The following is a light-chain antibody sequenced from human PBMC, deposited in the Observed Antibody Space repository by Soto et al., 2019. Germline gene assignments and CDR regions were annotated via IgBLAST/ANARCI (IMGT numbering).Light chain of an antibody. CDR3: CSYGDFRTSWV. J-gene: IGLJ3*02. V-gene: IGLV2-23*01. CDR2: EGT. Sequence: QSALTQPASASGSPGQSITISCTGTSSDVGSDYLVSWYQQHPGTAPKLIIYEGTKRPSGVSDRFSGSRSGNTASLTISGLQTEDEGDYFCCSYGDFRTSWVFGGGTKVTVL. CDR1: SSDVGSDYL.